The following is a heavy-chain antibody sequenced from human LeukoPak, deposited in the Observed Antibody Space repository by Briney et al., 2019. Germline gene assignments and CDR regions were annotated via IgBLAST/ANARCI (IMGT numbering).Heavy chain of an antibody. D-gene: IGHD1-26*01. V-gene: IGHV3-30*04. CDR3: ARDLSGSSRGALDY. CDR1: GFTFSSYA. J-gene: IGHJ4*02. CDR2: ISYDGSNK. Sequence: GGSLRLSCAASGFTFSSYAMHWVRQAPGKGLEWVAVISYDGSNKYYADSVKGRFTISRDNSKNTLYVQMNSLRAEDTAVYYCARDLSGSSRGALDYWGQGTLVTVSS.